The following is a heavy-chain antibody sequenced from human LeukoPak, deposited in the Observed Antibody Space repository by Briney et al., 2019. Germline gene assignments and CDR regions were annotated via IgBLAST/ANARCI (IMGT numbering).Heavy chain of an antibody. CDR1: GGSFSGYY. J-gene: IGHJ4*02. V-gene: IGHV4-34*01. CDR2: INHSGST. Sequence: SETLSLTCAVYGGSFSGYYWSWIRQPPGKGLEWIGEINHSGSTNYNPSLKSRVTISVDTSKNQFSLKLSSVTAADTAVYYCARWHVSQNLPRPFDYWGQGTLVTVSS. CDR3: ARWHVSQNLPRPFDY. D-gene: IGHD3-16*01.